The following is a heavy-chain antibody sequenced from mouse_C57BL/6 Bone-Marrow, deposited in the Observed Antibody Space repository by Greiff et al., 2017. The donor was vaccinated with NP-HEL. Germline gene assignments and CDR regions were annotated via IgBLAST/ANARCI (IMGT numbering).Heavy chain of an antibody. CDR2: IDPEDGET. CDR3: ARGAEGWYFDV. V-gene: IGHV14-2*01. CDR1: GFNIKDYY. Sequence: EVKLMESGAELVKLGASVKLSCTASGFNIKDYYMHWVKQRTEQGLEWIGRIDPEDGETKYAPKFQGKATITADTSSNTAYLQLSSLTSEDTAVYYCARGAEGWYFDVWGTGTTVTVSS. J-gene: IGHJ1*03. D-gene: IGHD3-3*01.